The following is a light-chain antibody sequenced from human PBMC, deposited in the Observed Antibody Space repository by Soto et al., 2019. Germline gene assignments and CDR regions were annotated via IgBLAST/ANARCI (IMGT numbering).Light chain of an antibody. CDR2: GAS. J-gene: IGKJ5*01. V-gene: IGKV3-20*01. Sequence: EIVLTQSPGTLSLSPGERATLSCRASQSVSSSYLAWYQQKPGQAPRLLIYGASSRATGIPDRFSGSGSGTAFTLTISRLEPEDFAVYYCQQYGRSFITFGQGTRLEIK. CDR1: QSVSSSY. CDR3: QQYGRSFIT.